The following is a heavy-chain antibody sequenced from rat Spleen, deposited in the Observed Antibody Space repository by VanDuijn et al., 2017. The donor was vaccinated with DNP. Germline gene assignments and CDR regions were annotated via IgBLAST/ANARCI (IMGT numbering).Heavy chain of an antibody. CDR3: VREIFGVDY. D-gene: IGHD4-3*01. CDR2: INKDSNTI. CDR1: GFTFSDHN. Sequence: EVQLVESDGGLVQPGRSLKLSCAASGFTFSDHNMAWVRQAPGQGLEWIAEINKDSNTIKYNPSLKDKLTISRDNARNTLYLQMSKLGSEDTAIYYCVREIFGVDYWGQGVMVTVSS. J-gene: IGHJ2*01. V-gene: IGHV4-2*01.